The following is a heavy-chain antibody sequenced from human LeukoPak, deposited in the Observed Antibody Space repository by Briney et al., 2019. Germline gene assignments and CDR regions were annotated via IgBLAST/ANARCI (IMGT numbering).Heavy chain of an antibody. CDR1: GFIVSSNY. V-gene: IGHV3-53*01. CDR3: ARSRYSSSWFDY. D-gene: IGHD6-13*01. CDR2: IYGGGST. Sequence: PGGSLRLSCAASGFIVSSNYMSWVRQAPGKGLEWVSVIYGGGSTYYADSVKGRFTISRDNSKNTLYLQMNSLRAEGTAVYYCARSRYSSSWFDYWGQGTLVTVSS. J-gene: IGHJ4*02.